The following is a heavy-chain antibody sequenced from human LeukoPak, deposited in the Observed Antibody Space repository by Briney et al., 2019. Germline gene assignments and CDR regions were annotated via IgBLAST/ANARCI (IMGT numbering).Heavy chain of an antibody. CDR1: GFSVSNSY. Sequence: PGKSLRLSCAASGFSVSNSYMSCVRQAPGEGLEWVSLIYSGGSTSYADSVKSRFTISRDNSKNTLYLQMNSLRAEDTAVYYCARDTGAVGYFDYWGQGTLVTVSS. CDR3: ARDTGAVGYFDY. J-gene: IGHJ4*02. CDR2: IYSGGST. V-gene: IGHV3-53*01. D-gene: IGHD4-23*01.